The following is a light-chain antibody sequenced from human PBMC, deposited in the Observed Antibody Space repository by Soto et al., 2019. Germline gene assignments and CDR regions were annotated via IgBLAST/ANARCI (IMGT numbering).Light chain of an antibody. CDR3: QQCYSTPWT. Sequence: DIPMTQSPASLSASVGDRVTITCRTSENINFYLHWYQQKPGKAPKLLIYAASTLQSGVPSRFSGSGSGTDFTLTLNSLQPEDFATYYCQQCYSTPWTFGQGTKVEIK. V-gene: IGKV1-39*01. CDR1: ENINFY. CDR2: AAS. J-gene: IGKJ1*01.